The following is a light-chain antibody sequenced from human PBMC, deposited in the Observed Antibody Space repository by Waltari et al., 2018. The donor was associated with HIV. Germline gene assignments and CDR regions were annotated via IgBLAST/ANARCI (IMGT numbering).Light chain of an antibody. V-gene: IGLV2-23*02. CDR1: SSNL. J-gene: IGLJ2*01. Sequence: QSALTQPASVSGSPGPSITLPCTGTSSNLVSCYQQHPGKAPKLIIYEVSKRPSGVSDRFSASKSGNTASLTISGLQAEDEADYHCCSYVGVVNSFVLFGGGTKLTVL. CDR3: CSYVGVVNSFVL. CDR2: EVS.